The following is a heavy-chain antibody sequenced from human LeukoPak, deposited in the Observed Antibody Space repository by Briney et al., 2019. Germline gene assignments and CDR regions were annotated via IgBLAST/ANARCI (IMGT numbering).Heavy chain of an antibody. CDR1: GGTFSSYA. CDR3: ARDSDYYDSSLGYAFDI. J-gene: IGHJ3*02. CDR2: IIPIFGTA. D-gene: IGHD3-22*01. Sequence: ASVKVSCKASGGTFSSYAISWVRQAPGQGLQWMGRIIPIFGTANYAQKFQGRVTITTDESTSTAYMELSSLRSEDTAVYYCARDSDYYDSSLGYAFDIWGQGTMVAVSS. V-gene: IGHV1-69*05.